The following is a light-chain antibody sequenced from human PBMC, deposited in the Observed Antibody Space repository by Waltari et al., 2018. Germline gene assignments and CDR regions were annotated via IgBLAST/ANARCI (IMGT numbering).Light chain of an antibody. CDR2: DVN. V-gene: IGLV2-14*03. CDR3: CSFTARGTWI. J-gene: IGLJ2*01. Sequence: QSALTQPGSVSGSPGQSITISCTGTSSDVGAYGSVCWYQQKPDKAPKLLIFDVNNRALGVSNRFSGSKSGNTASLTISGLQAEDESDYYCCSFTARGTWIFGGGTRLTVV. CDR1: SSDVGAYGS.